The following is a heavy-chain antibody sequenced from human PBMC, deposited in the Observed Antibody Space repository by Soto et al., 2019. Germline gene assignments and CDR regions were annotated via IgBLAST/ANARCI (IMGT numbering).Heavy chain of an antibody. CDR1: GGTFSSYA. Sequence: SVKVSCKASGGTFSSYAISWVRQAPGQGLEWMGGIIPIFGTANYAQKLQGRVTMTTDTSTSTAYMELRSLRSDDTAVYYCARDGSWSSYFDYWGQGTLVTVS. V-gene: IGHV1-69*05. D-gene: IGHD2-15*01. CDR3: ARDGSWSSYFDY. CDR2: IIPIFGTA. J-gene: IGHJ4*02.